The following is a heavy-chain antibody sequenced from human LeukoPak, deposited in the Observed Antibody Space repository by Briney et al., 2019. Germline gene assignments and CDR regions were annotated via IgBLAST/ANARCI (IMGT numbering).Heavy chain of an antibody. V-gene: IGHV3-66*01. CDR2: IYSGGST. CDR3: ASSWFGELRSDY. Sequence: GGSLRLSCAASGFTVSSNYMSWVRQAPGKGLEWVSVIYSGGSTYYADYVKGRFTISRDNSKNTLYLQMNSLRAEDTAVYYCASSWFGELRSDYWGQGTLVTVSS. D-gene: IGHD3-10*01. J-gene: IGHJ4*02. CDR1: GFTVSSNY.